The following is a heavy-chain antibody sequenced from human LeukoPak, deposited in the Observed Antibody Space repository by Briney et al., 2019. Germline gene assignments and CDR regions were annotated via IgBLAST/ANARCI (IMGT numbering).Heavy chain of an antibody. CDR3: ARSPLDSGSYAFDY. CDR2: ISYDGSNE. V-gene: IGHV3-30-3*01. J-gene: IGHJ4*02. D-gene: IGHD1-26*01. Sequence: GGSLRLSCAASGFTFSIYAMHWVRQAPGKGLEWVAVISYDGSNEYYADSVKGRFTISRDNSKNTLYLRMNSLRAEDTAVYYCARSPLDSGSYAFDYWGQGTLVTVSS. CDR1: GFTFSIYA.